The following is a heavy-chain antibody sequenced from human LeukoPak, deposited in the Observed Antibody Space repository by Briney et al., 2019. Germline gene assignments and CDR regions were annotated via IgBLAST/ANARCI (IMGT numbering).Heavy chain of an antibody. Sequence: SETLSLTCTVSGGSISSYYWSWIRQPPGKGLEWMGYIYYSGSTNYNPSLKSRVTISVDTSKNQFSLKLSSVTAADTAVYYCAREGYSYGNGDNWFDPWGQGTLVTVSS. CDR3: AREGYSYGNGDNWFDP. CDR2: IYYSGST. CDR1: GGSISSYY. D-gene: IGHD5-18*01. J-gene: IGHJ5*02. V-gene: IGHV4-59*01.